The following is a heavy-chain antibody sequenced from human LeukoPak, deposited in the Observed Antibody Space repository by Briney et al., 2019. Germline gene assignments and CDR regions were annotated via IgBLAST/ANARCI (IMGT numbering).Heavy chain of an antibody. CDR2: IYYSGST. V-gene: IGHV4-39*07. D-gene: IGHD1-7*01. CDR3: TGGANWNYGFY. J-gene: IGHJ4*02. Sequence: PSETLSLTCTVSGGSISSSSYYWGWIRQPPGKGLEWIGSIYYSGSTYYNPSLKSRVTISVDTSKNQFSLKLSSVTAADTAVYYCTGGANWNYGFYWRQGTLVTVST. CDR1: GGSISSSSYY.